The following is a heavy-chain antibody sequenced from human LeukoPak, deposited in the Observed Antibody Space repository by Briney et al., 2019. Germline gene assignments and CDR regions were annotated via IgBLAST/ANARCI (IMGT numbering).Heavy chain of an antibody. V-gene: IGHV3-23*01. CDR2: ISASGGTT. D-gene: IGHD1-7*01. CDR3: TTKDWDYRDN. CDR1: GFTFSSYG. J-gene: IGHJ4*02. Sequence: GGSLRLSCAASGFTFSSYGMHWVRQAPGKGLEWVSGISASGGTTYYADSVKGRFTISRDNSKNTLSLHMNSLRVEDTAVYYCTTKDWDYRDNWGQGTLVTVSP.